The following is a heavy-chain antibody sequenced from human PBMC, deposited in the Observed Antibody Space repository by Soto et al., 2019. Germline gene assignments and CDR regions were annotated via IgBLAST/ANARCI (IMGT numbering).Heavy chain of an antibody. J-gene: IGHJ5*02. CDR3: ARGYCSSTSCYTRGNNWFDP. CDR1: GYTFTSYA. V-gene: IGHV1-3*01. Sequence: GASVKVSCKASGYTFTSYAMHWVRQAPGQRLEWMGWINAGNGNTKYSQKFQGRVTITRDTSASTAYMELSSLRSEDTAVYYCARGYCSSTSCYTRGNNWFDPWGQGTLVTVSS. D-gene: IGHD2-2*02. CDR2: INAGNGNT.